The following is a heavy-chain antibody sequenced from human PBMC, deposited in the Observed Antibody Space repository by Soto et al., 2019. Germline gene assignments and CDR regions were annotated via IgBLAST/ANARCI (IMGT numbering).Heavy chain of an antibody. CDR1: GLTFSSYG. V-gene: IGHV3-33*01. CDR2: IWYDGSNK. J-gene: IGHJ6*01. D-gene: IGHD3-16*01. Sequence: GGSLRLSCAASGLTFSSYGMHGVRQAPGKGLEWVAVIWYDGSNKYYADSVKGRFTISRDNSKNTLYLQMNSLRAEDTALYYCARWGVLQITTYFYGVGVSGQGSTVT. CDR3: ARWGVLQITTYFYGVGV.